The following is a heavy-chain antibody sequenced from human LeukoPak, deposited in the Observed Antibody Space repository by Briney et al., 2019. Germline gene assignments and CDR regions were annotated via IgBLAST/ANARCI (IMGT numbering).Heavy chain of an antibody. V-gene: IGHV3-53*01. CDR2: IYTGGGT. CDR1: GFTVSSNY. Sequence: GGFLRLSCAASGFTVSSNYMSWVRQAPGRGLEWVSVIYTGGGTDYSESVKGRFTISRDNPKNTVYLQMNSLRAGDTAVYYCAKATSFYWQLVVYWGQGTLVTVSS. D-gene: IGHD6-6*01. CDR3: AKATSFYWQLVVY. J-gene: IGHJ4*02.